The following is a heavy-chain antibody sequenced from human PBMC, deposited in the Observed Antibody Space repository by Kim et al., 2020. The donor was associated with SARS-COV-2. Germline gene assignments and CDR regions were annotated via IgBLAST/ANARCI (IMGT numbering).Heavy chain of an antibody. J-gene: IGHJ6*02. CDR1: GYTLTELS. Sequence: ASVKVSCKVSGYTLTELSMHWVRQAPGKGLEWMGGFDPEDGETIYAQKFQGRVTMTEDTSTDTAYMELSSLRSEDTAVYYCATDYSYGGNSDYYYGMDVWGQGTTVTVSS. D-gene: IGHD2-21*02. CDR3: ATDYSYGGNSDYYYGMDV. V-gene: IGHV1-24*01. CDR2: FDPEDGET.